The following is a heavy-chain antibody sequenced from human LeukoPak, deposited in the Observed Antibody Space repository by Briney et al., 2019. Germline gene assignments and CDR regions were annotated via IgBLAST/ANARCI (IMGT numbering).Heavy chain of an antibody. CDR3: ARGGYSSSWYTQYSFDY. J-gene: IGHJ4*02. V-gene: IGHV1-18*01. Sequence: ASVTVSCTASGYTFTSYGISWVRQAPGQGLEWMGGISAYNGNTNYARKLQGRVTMTTDTSTSTAYMELRSLSSDDTAVYFCARGGYSSSWYTQYSFDYWGQGNLVPVSS. CDR2: ISAYNGNT. CDR1: GYTFTSYG. D-gene: IGHD6-13*01.